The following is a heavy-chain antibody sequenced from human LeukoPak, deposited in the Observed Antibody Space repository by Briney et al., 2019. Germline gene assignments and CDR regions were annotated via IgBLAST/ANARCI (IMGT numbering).Heavy chain of an antibody. Sequence: GGSLRLSCAASGFTFSSYAMSWVRQAPGKGLEWVSAISGSGGSTYYADSVKGRFTISRDNSKNTLYLQMNSLRAEDTAVYYCARRRYRGRDSLPLFDYWGQGILVTVSS. CDR2: ISGSGGST. V-gene: IGHV3-23*01. CDR1: GFTFSSYA. J-gene: IGHJ4*02. D-gene: IGHD5-18*01. CDR3: ARRRYRGRDSLPLFDY.